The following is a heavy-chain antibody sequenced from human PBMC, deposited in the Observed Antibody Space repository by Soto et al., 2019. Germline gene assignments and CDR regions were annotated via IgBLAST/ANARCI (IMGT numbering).Heavy chain of an antibody. D-gene: IGHD5-18*01. CDR2: VYFSGST. J-gene: IGHJ5*02. CDR1: GDSVSSGDYY. V-gene: IGHV4-61*08. Sequence: PSETLSLTCSVSGDSVSSGDYYWSWIRQPPGKGLEWIGHVYFSGSTNYIPSLTSRLTMSVDTAKNQFSLKLNSVTAAETAVYYCARIRADTSMIYWSEPWGQVAQVTV. CDR3: ARIRADTSMIYWSEP.